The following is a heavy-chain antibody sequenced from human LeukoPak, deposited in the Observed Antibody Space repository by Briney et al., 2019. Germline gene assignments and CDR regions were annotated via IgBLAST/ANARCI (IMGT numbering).Heavy chain of an antibody. CDR1: GFTFSSYS. V-gene: IGHV3-21*01. CDR2: ISSDSSYI. Sequence: GGSLRLSCAASGFTFSSYSMSWVRQAPGKGLEWVSYISSDSSYIYYVDSVKGRFTISRDNAKNSLYLKMNSLRSEDSAGYQCASVYCSGSSSYSGVIGYWGQGTLVTVSS. CDR3: ASVYCSGSSSYSGVIGY. J-gene: IGHJ4*02. D-gene: IGHD2-15*01.